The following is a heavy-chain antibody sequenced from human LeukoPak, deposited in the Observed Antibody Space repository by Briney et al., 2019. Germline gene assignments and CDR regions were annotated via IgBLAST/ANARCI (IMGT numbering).Heavy chain of an antibody. J-gene: IGHJ4*02. V-gene: IGHV1-18*01. CDR2: ISAYNGNT. Sequence: ASVKVSCKASGYTFTSYGISWVRQAPGQGLEWMGWISAYNGNTNYAQKLQGRVTITTDTSTSTAYMELRSLRSDDTAVYYCARDEDIVVVPAAMVTDYWGQGTLVTVSS. CDR1: GYTFTSYG. D-gene: IGHD2-2*01. CDR3: ARDEDIVVVPAAMVTDY.